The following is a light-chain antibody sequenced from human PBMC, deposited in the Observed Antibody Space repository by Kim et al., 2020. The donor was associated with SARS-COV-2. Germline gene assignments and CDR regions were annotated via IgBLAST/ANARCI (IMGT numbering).Light chain of an antibody. V-gene: IGKV3-15*01. J-gene: IGKJ1*01. Sequence: PGERANLSCRASQSVSSNLAWYQKKPGQAPRLLIYGASTRATGIPARFSGSGSGTEFTLTISSLQSEDFAVYYCQQYNNWPPWTFGQGTKVDIK. CDR2: GAS. CDR1: QSVSSN. CDR3: QQYNNWPPWT.